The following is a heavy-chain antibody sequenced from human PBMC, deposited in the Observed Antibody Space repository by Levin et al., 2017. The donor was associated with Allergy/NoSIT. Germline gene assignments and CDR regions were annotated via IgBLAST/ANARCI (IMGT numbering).Heavy chain of an antibody. CDR1: GYTFSTYW. V-gene: IGHV5-51*01. CDR2: IYPSDSDT. CDR3: ARLRQISHLTGPFDY. Sequence: KVSCQGFGYTFSTYWIAWVRQLPGKGLEWMAIIYPSDSDTRYNPSFQGQVTISADKSINTAYLQWSSLKASDTAMYYCARLRQISHLTGPFDYWGLGTLVTVSS. D-gene: IGHD3-9*01. J-gene: IGHJ4*02.